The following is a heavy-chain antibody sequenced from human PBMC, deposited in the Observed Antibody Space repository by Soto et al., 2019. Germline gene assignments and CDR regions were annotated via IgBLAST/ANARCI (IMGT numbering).Heavy chain of an antibody. CDR2: ISSSGGYK. Sequence: EVQLVESGGGLVKPGGSLRLSCAASGFTFSSHSMNWVRQAPGKGLEWVSSISSSGGYKYYADSLKGRFTISRDNAKNSLSLQMNSLRAEDTAVYYCARDQVVGAITDMWGQGTLVTVSS. CDR1: GFTFSSHS. CDR3: ARDQVVGAITDM. D-gene: IGHD1-26*01. V-gene: IGHV3-21*01. J-gene: IGHJ4*02.